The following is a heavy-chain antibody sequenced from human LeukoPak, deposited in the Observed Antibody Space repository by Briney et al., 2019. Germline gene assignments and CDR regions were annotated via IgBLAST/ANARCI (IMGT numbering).Heavy chain of an antibody. CDR1: GFTFSSYA. J-gene: IGHJ4*02. D-gene: IGHD1-26*01. V-gene: IGHV3-23*01. CDR3: AKDRLYSGSSELDS. Sequence: GGSLRLSCAASGFTFSSYAMSWVRQAPGKGLEWVSDISGSGGSTYYADPVKGRFTISRDNSKNTLYLQMNSLRAEDTAVYYCAKDRLYSGSSELDSWGQGTLVTVSS. CDR2: ISGSGGST.